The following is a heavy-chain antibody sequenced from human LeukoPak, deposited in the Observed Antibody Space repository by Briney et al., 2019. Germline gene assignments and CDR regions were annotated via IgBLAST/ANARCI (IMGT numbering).Heavy chain of an antibody. V-gene: IGHV1-2*06. CDR2: INPNSGDT. CDR1: GYTFTGYY. J-gene: IGHJ4*02. Sequence: ASVKVSCKASGYTFTGYYMHWMRQAPGQGLEWMGRINPNSGDTNYAQNFQGRVTITRDTSGSTSNMELSRLRSDDTAVYYCARERRFGELLLFDYWGLGTLVTVSS. CDR3: ARERRFGELLLFDY. D-gene: IGHD3-10*01.